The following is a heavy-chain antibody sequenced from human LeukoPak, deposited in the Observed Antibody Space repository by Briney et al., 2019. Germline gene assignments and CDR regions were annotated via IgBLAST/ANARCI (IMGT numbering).Heavy chain of an antibody. D-gene: IGHD2-21*01. V-gene: IGHV3-30*03. J-gene: IGHJ6*04. CDR2: VSYDGDNK. CDR1: GFTFSNSG. Sequence: GGSLRLPCAASGFTFSNSGMHWDRQAPGKGLEWVAYVSYDGDNKFYGDSVKGRFTVSRDNSKNTVDLQMNSLSAEDTAVYYCARAEIPETPDWDVWGKGTTVTVSS. CDR3: ARAEIPETPDWDV.